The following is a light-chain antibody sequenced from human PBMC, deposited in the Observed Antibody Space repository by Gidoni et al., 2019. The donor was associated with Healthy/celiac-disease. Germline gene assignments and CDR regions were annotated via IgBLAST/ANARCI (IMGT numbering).Light chain of an antibody. CDR1: QSISSY. CDR2: AAS. Sequence: DIQMTQSPSSLSASVGDRVTITCRASQSISSYFKWYQQKPGKTPKLLIYAASSLQSVVPSRFSGSGSGTDFSLTISSLQPEDFATYYCQQSYSTPRTFGGGTKVEIK. V-gene: IGKV1-39*01. J-gene: IGKJ4*01. CDR3: QQSYSTPRT.